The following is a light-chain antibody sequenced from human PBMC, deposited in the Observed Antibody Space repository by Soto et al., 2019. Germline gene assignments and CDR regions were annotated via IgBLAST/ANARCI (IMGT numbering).Light chain of an antibody. J-gene: IGLJ1*01. CDR1: SNDVGGYDY. CDR2: DVS. Sequence: SVLTQPASVSASPGQSITISCTGTSNDVGGYDYVSWYQQHPDKAPKLMIYDVSNRPSGVSSRFSGSKSGNTASLTISGLQAEDEADYYCSSYTTANTLNYVFGTGTKVTVL. V-gene: IGLV2-14*03. CDR3: SSYTTANTLNYV.